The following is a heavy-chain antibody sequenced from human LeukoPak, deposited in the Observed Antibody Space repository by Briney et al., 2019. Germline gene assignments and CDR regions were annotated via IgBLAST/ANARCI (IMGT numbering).Heavy chain of an antibody. Sequence: EASVKVSCKASGYTFTKYYMHWVRQAPGQGLEWMGRIDTNSGATDYAPKFQDRVTMTRAPSISTAYMELNRLTFDDTAVYYCAPATYTFDHWGQGTLVTVSS. J-gene: IGHJ4*02. CDR2: IDTNSGAT. V-gene: IGHV1-2*06. CDR3: APATYTFDH. D-gene: IGHD4-11*01. CDR1: GYTFTKYY.